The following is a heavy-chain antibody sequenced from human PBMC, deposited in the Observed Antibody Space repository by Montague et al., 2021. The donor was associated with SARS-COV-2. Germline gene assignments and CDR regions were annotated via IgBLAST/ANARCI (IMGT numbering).Heavy chain of an antibody. J-gene: IGHJ6*02. CDR2: ITNSGSV. CDR1: GGSFSRYS. Sequence: SETLSLTCAVYGGSFSRYSYNWVRQAPGKGLEWIGEITNSGSVNYQPSLNNRVTISVDPSKSQVSLRLTSVTVADTAIYFCARQKLTPHKRIKQEFYYYGLDVWGQGTTVTVS. D-gene: IGHD2-15*01. CDR3: ARQKLTPHKRIKQEFYYYGLDV. V-gene: IGHV4-34*01.